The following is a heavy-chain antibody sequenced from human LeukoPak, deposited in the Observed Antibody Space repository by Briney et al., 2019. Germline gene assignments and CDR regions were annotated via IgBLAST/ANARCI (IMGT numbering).Heavy chain of an antibody. V-gene: IGHV1-18*01. Sequence: ASVKVSCKASGYTFTSYGISWVRQAPGQGLEWMGWISAYNGNTNYAQKLQGRVTMTRDTSTSTVYMELSSLRSEDTAVYYCARSISTSNTVVTPYFDYWGQGTLVTVSS. J-gene: IGHJ4*02. D-gene: IGHD4-23*01. CDR2: ISAYNGNT. CDR1: GYTFTSYG. CDR3: ARSISTSNTVVTPYFDY.